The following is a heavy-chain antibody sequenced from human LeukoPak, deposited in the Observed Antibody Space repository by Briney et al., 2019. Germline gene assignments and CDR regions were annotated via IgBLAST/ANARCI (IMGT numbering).Heavy chain of an antibody. J-gene: IGHJ6*02. D-gene: IGHD3-10*01. Sequence: ASVKVSCKASGYTFSNYDINWVRQATGQGLEWLGWLNPKNGNTGYARKFQGRVIMTRDISISTAYMEVTTLGSEDTAVYYCARGLQRGDRMLLWFGEFWGDSYFGMDVWGQGNPGHRLL. CDR1: GYTFSNYD. V-gene: IGHV1-8*01. CDR2: LNPKNGNT. CDR3: ARGLQRGDRMLLWFGEFWGDSYFGMDV.